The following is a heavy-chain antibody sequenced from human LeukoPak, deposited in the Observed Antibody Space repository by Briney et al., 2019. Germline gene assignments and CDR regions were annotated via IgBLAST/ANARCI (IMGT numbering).Heavy chain of an antibody. J-gene: IGHJ4*02. D-gene: IGHD3-3*01. V-gene: IGHV4-34*01. CDR3: ASKPRDFWSGYIDY. Sequence: SETLSLTCAVYGGSFSGYYWSWIRQPPGKGLEWIGEINHSGSTNYNPSLKSRVTISVDTSKNQFSLKLSSVTAADTAVYYCASKPRDFWSGYIDYWGQGTLVTVSS. CDR2: INHSGST. CDR1: GGSFSGYY.